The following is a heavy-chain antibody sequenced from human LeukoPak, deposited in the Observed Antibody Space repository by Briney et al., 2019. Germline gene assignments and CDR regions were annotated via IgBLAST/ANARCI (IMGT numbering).Heavy chain of an antibody. V-gene: IGHV4-61*02. J-gene: IGHJ4*02. CDR1: GGSFSSGSYY. CDR3: ARGVTYYYDSSGYFY. CDR2: IHTSGRT. D-gene: IGHD3-22*01. Sequence: SQTLSLTCTVSGGSFSSGSYYWSWIRQPAGKGLEWIGRIHTSGRTNYNPSLKSQVTISVDTSKNQFSLELTSVTAADTAVYYCARGVTYYYDSSGYFYWGQGTLVTVSS.